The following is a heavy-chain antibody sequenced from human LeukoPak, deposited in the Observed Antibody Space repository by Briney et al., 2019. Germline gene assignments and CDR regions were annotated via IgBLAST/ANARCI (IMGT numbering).Heavy chain of an antibody. Sequence: GGSLRLSCAASGFTFSSYWMHWVRQAPGKGLVWVSRINSDGSSTSYADSVKGRFTISRDNSKNTLYLQMGSLRAEDMAVYYCARDLYCSSTSCYIDWGQGTLVTVSS. V-gene: IGHV3-74*01. CDR1: GFTFSSYW. J-gene: IGHJ4*02. CDR2: INSDGSST. CDR3: ARDLYCSSTSCYID. D-gene: IGHD2-2*02.